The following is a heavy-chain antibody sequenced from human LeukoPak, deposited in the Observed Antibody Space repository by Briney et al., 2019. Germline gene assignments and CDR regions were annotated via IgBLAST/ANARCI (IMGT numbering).Heavy chain of an antibody. CDR3: ASGEGPIFGVVVYYFDY. D-gene: IGHD3-3*01. V-gene: IGHV1-69*13. CDR1: GGTFSSYA. Sequence: SVKVSCKASGGTFSSYAVSWVRQAPGQGLEWMGGIIPIFGTANYAQKFQGRVTITADESTSTAYMELSSLRSEDTAVYYCASGEGPIFGVVVYYFDYWGQGTLVTVSS. CDR2: IIPIFGTA. J-gene: IGHJ4*02.